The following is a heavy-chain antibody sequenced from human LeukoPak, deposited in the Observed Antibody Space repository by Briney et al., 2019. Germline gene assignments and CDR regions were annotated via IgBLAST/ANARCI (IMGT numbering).Heavy chain of an antibody. Sequence: SETLSLTCAVYGAALSEYYWSWIRQSPGKGLEWIGEVAHKGPTVYSPTLNRKYNPSFKSRVTMSVDPSKNQFSLKLTSVTVADTASYYCVRQGTNSGYYLLDYWGQGHLVIVSS. CDR3: VRQGTNSGYYLLDY. CDR2: VAHKGPTVYSPTLNR. CDR1: GAALSEYY. J-gene: IGHJ4*02. D-gene: IGHD3-22*01. V-gene: IGHV4-34*01.